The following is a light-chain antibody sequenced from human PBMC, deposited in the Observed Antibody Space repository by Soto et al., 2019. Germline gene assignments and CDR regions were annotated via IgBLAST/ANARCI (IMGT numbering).Light chain of an antibody. Sequence: EIVLTQSPGTLSLSPGERATLSCRASQSVSSNYLAWYQQKPGQAPRLLIYGASSRTTGIPDRFRGSGSVTDFTLTINRLEPEDFAVYYCQHFGSSPQPQYTFCQGTKLEIK. CDR1: QSVSSNY. J-gene: IGKJ2*01. CDR2: GAS. V-gene: IGKV3-20*01. CDR3: QHFGSSPQPQYT.